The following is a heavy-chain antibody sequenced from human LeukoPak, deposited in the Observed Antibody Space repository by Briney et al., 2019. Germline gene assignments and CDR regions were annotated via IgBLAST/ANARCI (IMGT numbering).Heavy chain of an antibody. J-gene: IGHJ5*02. Sequence: ASVKVSCKASGYTFTSYGISWVRQAPGQGLEWMGWISAYNGNTNYAQKLQGRVTMTTDTSTSIAYMELRSLRSDDTAVYYCARLAVPAARSAPGWFDPWGQGTLVTVSS. CDR1: GYTFTSYG. CDR3: ARLAVPAARSAPGWFDP. V-gene: IGHV1-18*01. CDR2: ISAYNGNT. D-gene: IGHD2-2*01.